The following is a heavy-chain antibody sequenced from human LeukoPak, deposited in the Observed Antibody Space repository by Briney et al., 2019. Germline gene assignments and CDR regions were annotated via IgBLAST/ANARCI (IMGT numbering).Heavy chain of an antibody. CDR3: ASGGSYPSIPDY. J-gene: IGHJ4*02. D-gene: IGHD1-26*01. CDR1: GGTFSSYA. Sequence: GASVKVSCKASGGTFSSYAISWVRQAPGQGLEWMGGIIPIFGTANYAQKFQGRVTITADESTSTAYMELSSLRSEDTAVYYCASGGSYPSIPDYWGQGTLVTVSS. V-gene: IGHV1-69*13. CDR2: IIPIFGTA.